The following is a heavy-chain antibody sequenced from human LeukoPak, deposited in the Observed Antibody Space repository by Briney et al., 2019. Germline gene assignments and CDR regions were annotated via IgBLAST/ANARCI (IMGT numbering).Heavy chain of an antibody. CDR1: GYTFTGYY. J-gene: IGHJ4*02. CDR3: ARGVGADWGRYDY. Sequence: GASVKVSCKASGYTFTGYYMHWVRQAPGQGLEWMGWINPNSGGTNYAQKFQGRVTMTRDTSITTAYMELSRLRSDDTAVYYCARGVGADWGRYDYWGQGTLVTVSS. D-gene: IGHD1-26*01. CDR2: INPNSGGT. V-gene: IGHV1-2*02.